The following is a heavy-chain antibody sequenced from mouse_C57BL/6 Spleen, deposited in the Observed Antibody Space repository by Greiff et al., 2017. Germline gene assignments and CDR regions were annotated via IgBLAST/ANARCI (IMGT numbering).Heavy chain of an antibody. J-gene: IGHJ4*01. CDR2: ISYSGST. V-gene: IGHV3-1*01. CDR3: ARGGTYYAMDY. D-gene: IGHD3-3*01. CDR1: GYSITSGYD. Sequence: EVQLQQSGPGMVKPSQSLSLTCTVTGYSITSGYDWHWIRHFPGNKLEWMGYISYSGSTNYNPSLKSRISITHDTSKNHFFLKLNSVTTEDTATYYCARGGTYYAMDYWGQGTSVTVSS.